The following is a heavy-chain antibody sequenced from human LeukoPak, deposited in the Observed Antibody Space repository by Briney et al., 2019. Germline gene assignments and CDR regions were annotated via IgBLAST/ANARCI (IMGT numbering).Heavy chain of an antibody. CDR3: ARAAAAGTVDY. J-gene: IGHJ4*02. Sequence: GGSLRLSYVASEFTFSTYWMSWVRQAPGKGLEWVANINQGGSETYYVDSVKGRFSISRDNAKNSLYLEMNSLRAEDTAVYYCARAAAAGTVDYWGQGTLVTVSS. V-gene: IGHV3-7*01. CDR1: EFTFSTYW. D-gene: IGHD3-10*01. CDR2: INQGGSET.